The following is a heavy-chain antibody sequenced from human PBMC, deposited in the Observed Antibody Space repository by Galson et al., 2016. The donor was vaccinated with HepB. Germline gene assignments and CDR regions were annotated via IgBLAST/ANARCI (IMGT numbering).Heavy chain of an antibody. J-gene: IGHJ4*02. Sequence: SLRLSCAASGFTVSNNYMSWVRQAPGKGLEWVSLIYSGGSTYYADSVKGRFTISRDNSKNTPYLQMNSLRAEDTAVYYCASMTGTTPGGYWGQGTLGTVSS. V-gene: IGHV3-53*01. CDR1: GFTVSNNY. D-gene: IGHD1-20*01. CDR2: IYSGGST. CDR3: ASMTGTTPGGY.